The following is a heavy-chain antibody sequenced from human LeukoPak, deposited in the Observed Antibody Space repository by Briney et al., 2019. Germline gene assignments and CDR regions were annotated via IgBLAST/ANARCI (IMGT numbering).Heavy chain of an antibody. Sequence: SETLSLTCAVYGGSFSGYYWSWIRQPPGKGLEWIGEINHSGGTNYNPSLKSRVTISVDTSKNQFSLKLSSVTAADTAVYYCAGIYYDILTGYFWGQGTMVTVSS. CDR1: GGSFSGYY. CDR3: AGIYYDILTGYF. D-gene: IGHD3-9*01. J-gene: IGHJ3*01. CDR2: INHSGGT. V-gene: IGHV4-34*01.